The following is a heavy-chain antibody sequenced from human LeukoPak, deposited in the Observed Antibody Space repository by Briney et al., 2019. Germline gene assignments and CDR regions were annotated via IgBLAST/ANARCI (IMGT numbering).Heavy chain of an antibody. CDR3: ARDSQVEVTAIDP. D-gene: IGHD5-18*01. CDR1: GGSMSPYH. CDR2: IYYSGST. Sequence: SETLSLTCTVSGGSMSPYHWGWIRQPPGKGLEWTGYIYYSGSTNYNPSLKSRVTISVDTSKNQFSLKLSSVTAADTAIYYCARDSQVEVTAIDPWGQGTLVTVSS. J-gene: IGHJ5*02. V-gene: IGHV4-59*08.